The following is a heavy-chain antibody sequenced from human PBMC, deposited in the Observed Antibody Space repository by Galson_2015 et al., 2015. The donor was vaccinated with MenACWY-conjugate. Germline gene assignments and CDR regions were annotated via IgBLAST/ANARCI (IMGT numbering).Heavy chain of an antibody. Sequence: SLRLSCAASGFTYSAYWMSWVRQAPGKGPEWVANIKQDGSEKHYVESVKGRFTISRDNAKNSLYLQLDRLRAEGTAVYYCARVTYDSFWSGFPPYSSYYSMDVWGKGTTVIVSS. CDR1: GFTYSAYW. V-gene: IGHV3-7*04. D-gene: IGHD3-3*01. CDR3: ARVTYDSFWSGFPPYSSYYSMDV. CDR2: IKQDGSEK. J-gene: IGHJ6*03.